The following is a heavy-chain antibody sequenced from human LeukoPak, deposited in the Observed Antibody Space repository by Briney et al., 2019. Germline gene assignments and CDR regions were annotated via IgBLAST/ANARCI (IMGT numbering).Heavy chain of an antibody. Sequence: PSETLSLTCTVSGGSISSYYWSWIRQPPGKGLEWIGYIHYSGSTSYNPSLKSRVTISVDTSKNQISLKLTSVTTADTAVYYCARVTSGSSYRPFDYWGQGTLVTVSS. CDR2: IHYSGST. CDR1: GGSISSYY. CDR3: ARVTSGSSYRPFDY. D-gene: IGHD3-10*01. J-gene: IGHJ4*02. V-gene: IGHV4-59*01.